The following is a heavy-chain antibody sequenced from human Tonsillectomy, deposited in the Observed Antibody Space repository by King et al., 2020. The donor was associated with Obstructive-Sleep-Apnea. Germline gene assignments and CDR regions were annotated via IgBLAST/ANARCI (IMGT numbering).Heavy chain of an antibody. CDR1: CGSISSSSYY. J-gene: IGHJ4*02. CDR3: LWVTTVTTY. D-gene: IGHD4-17*01. V-gene: IGHV4-39*07. Sequence: LQLQESGPGLVKPSETLSLTCTVSCGSISSSSYYWGWIRQPPGKGLEWIGSIYYSGSTYYKPSLKSRVTISVDTSTNQFSLKLTSVTAADTAVYYCLWVTTVTTYWGQGTLVTVSS. CDR2: IYYSGST.